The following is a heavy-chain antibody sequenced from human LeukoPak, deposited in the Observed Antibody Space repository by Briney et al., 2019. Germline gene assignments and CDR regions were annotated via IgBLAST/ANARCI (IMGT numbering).Heavy chain of an antibody. D-gene: IGHD2-8*02. V-gene: IGHV4-39*01. CDR1: GGSISSSSYY. J-gene: IGHJ4*02. Sequence: SETLSLTCTVSGGSISSSSYYWGWIRQPPGKGPEWVGSIYYSGSTYYNPSLKSRVTISVDTSKNQFSLKLSSVTAADTAVYYCASYWWGRNFDYWGQGTLVTVSS. CDR2: IYYSGST. CDR3: ASYWWGRNFDY.